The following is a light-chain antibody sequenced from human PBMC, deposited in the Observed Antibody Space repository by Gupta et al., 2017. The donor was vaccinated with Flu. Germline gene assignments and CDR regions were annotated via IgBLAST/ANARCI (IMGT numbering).Light chain of an antibody. V-gene: IGKV1-39*01. Sequence: PSSLAASVGDRVSISCRASQTSSSSLNWYRQKPGKAPELLIYAASNLHSGVPSRFSGSGSGTDFTLTINSLQPEDFATYFCQQSYRSPRTFGQGTKVEIK. J-gene: IGKJ1*01. CDR3: QQSYRSPRT. CDR2: AAS. CDR1: QTSSSS.